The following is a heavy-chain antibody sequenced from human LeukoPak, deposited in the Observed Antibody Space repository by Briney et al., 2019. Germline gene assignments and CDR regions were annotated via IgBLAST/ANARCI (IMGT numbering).Heavy chain of an antibody. D-gene: IGHD2-2*01. CDR3: AKQTRYDGGAFDI. CDR2: MIGDGGEI. J-gene: IGHJ3*02. Sequence: PGGSLRLSCAASGFTFSNSWMTWVRQAPGKGLEWVASMIGDGGEIHYVDSVKGRFTISRDNSKNTLYLQMNSLRAEDTAVYYCAKQTRYDGGAFDIWGQGTMVTVSS. V-gene: IGHV3-7*03. CDR1: GFTFSNSW.